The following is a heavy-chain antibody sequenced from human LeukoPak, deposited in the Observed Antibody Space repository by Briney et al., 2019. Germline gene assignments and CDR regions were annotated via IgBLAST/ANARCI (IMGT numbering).Heavy chain of an antibody. V-gene: IGHV3-30*03. CDR3: ARERNYGDYGNAFDV. CDR1: GFTFSSYG. D-gene: IGHD4-17*01. J-gene: IGHJ3*01. Sequence: GGSLRLSCAASGFTFSSYGMHWVRQAPGKGLEWVAVISYDGSNKYYADSVKGRFTISRDNSKNTLYLQMNSLRAEDTAVYYCARERNYGDYGNAFDVWGQGTKVTVSS. CDR2: ISYDGSNK.